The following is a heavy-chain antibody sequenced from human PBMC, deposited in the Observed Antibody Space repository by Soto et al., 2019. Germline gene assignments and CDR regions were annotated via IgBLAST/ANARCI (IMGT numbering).Heavy chain of an antibody. CDR3: ATHSSSWYAYYYYYYGMDV. J-gene: IGHJ6*02. CDR1: GGTFSSYA. CDR2: IIPIFGTA. Sequence: QVQLVQSGAEVKKPGSSVKVSCKASGGTFSSYAISWVRQAPGQGLEWMGGIIPIFGTANYAQKFQGRVTITADESTSTAYMELSSLRSEDTAVYYCATHSSSWYAYYYYYYGMDVWGQGTTVTVSS. D-gene: IGHD6-13*01. V-gene: IGHV1-69*12.